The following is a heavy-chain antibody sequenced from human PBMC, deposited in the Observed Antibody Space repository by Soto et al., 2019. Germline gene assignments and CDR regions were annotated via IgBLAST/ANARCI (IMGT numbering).Heavy chain of an antibody. CDR3: AREKSYGMDV. CDR1: GYTFTSYD. J-gene: IGHJ6*02. Sequence: ASVKVSCKASGYTFTSYDINWVRQATGQGLEWMGWMNPNSGNTAYAQKFQGRVTMTRNTSISTAYMELSNLRSEDTAVYYCAREKSYGMDVWGQGTTVTVSS. CDR2: MNPNSGNT. V-gene: IGHV1-8*01.